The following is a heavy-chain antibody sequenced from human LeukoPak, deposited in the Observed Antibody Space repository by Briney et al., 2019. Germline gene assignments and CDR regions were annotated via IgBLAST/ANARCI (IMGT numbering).Heavy chain of an antibody. CDR2: ISGSGGST. V-gene: IGHV3-23*01. J-gene: IGHJ5*02. CDR3: AKPGYSSSWYWFDP. CDR1: GFTFSSYA. D-gene: IGHD6-13*01. Sequence: GGSLRLSCAASGFTFSSYAMHWVRQAPGKGLEWVSAISGSGGSTYYADSVKGRFTISRDNSKNTLYLQMNSLRAEDTAVYYCAKPGYSSSWYWFDPWGQGTLVTVSS.